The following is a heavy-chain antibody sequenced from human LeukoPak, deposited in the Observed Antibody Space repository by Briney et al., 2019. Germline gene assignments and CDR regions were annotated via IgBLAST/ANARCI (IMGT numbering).Heavy chain of an antibody. CDR2: ISSSSSTI. CDR1: GFTFSSYS. V-gene: IGHV3-48*04. Sequence: GGSLRLSCAASGFTFSSYSMNWVRQAPGKGLEWVSYISSSSSTIYYADSVKGRFTISRDNAKNSLYLQMNSLRAEDTAVYYCAREILDYYDSSGYSDYWGQGTLVTVSS. J-gene: IGHJ4*02. CDR3: AREILDYYDSSGYSDY. D-gene: IGHD3-22*01.